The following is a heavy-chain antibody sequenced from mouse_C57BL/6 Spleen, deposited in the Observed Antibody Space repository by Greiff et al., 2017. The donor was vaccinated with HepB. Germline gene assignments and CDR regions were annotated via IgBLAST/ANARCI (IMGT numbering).Heavy chain of an antibody. Sequence: QVQLQQPGAELVRPGTSVKLSCKASGYTFTSYWMHWVKQRPGQGLEWIGVIDPSDSYTNYNEKFKSKATLTVDTSSSTAYMQLSSLTSEDSAVYYCARAGGAYWGQGTLVTVSA. CDR2: IDPSDSYT. CDR1: GYTFTSYW. V-gene: IGHV1-59*01. CDR3: ARAGGAY. J-gene: IGHJ3*01.